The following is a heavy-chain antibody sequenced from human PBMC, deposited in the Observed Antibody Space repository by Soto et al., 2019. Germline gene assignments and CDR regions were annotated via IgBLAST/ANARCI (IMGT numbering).Heavy chain of an antibody. CDR2: ISWDGGST. J-gene: IGHJ4*02. CDR3: AKDLEGGFDY. CDR1: GFTFDDYT. Sequence: PVGSLRLSCAASGFTFDDYTMHWVRQAPGKGLEWVSLISWDGGSTYYADSVKGRFTISRDNSKNSLYLQMNSLRTEDTALYYCAKDLEGGFDYWGQGTLVTVSS. V-gene: IGHV3-43*01.